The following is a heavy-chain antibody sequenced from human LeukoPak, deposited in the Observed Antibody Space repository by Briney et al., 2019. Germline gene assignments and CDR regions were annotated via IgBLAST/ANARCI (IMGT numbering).Heavy chain of an antibody. CDR2: IRYDGSNK. D-gene: IGHD6-13*01. J-gene: IGHJ4*02. CDR3: AKDQEGGAGTGRFDY. Sequence: GGSLRLSCAASGFTFSSYGMHWVRQAPGKGLEWVAFIRYDGSNKYYADSVKGRFTISRDNSQNTFYLQMTSLRAEDTAVYYCAKDQEGGAGTGRFDYWGQGTLVTVSS. CDR1: GFTFSSYG. V-gene: IGHV3-30*02.